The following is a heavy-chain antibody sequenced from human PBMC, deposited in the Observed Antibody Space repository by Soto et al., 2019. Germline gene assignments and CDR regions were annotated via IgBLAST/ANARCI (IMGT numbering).Heavy chain of an antibody. Sequence: VASVKVSCKASGGTFSSFTISWLRQAPGQGLEWMGGIIPIYGTANYAQKFQDRVTIIADASMTTAYMELSSLRSEDTAIYYCAKDRRADWESYYYYAMDVWGQGTTVTVSS. D-gene: IGHD1-26*01. CDR3: AKDRRADWESYYYYAMDV. CDR2: IIPIYGTA. V-gene: IGHV1-69*13. CDR1: GGTFSSFT. J-gene: IGHJ6*02.